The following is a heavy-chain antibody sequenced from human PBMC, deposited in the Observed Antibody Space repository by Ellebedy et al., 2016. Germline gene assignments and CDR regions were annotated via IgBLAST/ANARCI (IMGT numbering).Heavy chain of an antibody. J-gene: IGHJ4*02. D-gene: IGHD3-10*02. CDR2: SRSKNGGGTT. V-gene: IGHV3-15*07. CDR3: TPVTKEAGLATGMF. CDR1: GFIFSNAW. Sequence: GESLKISCAGSGFIFSNAWMNWVRQAPGKGLEWVGRSRSKNGGGTTEYAAPVKGRFTISRDDSKGTVYLEMNSLETEDTGVYYCTPVTKEAGLATGMFWGQGTLVTVSS.